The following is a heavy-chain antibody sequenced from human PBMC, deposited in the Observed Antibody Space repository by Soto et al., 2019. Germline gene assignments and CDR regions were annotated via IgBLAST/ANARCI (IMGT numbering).Heavy chain of an antibody. D-gene: IGHD3-10*01. Sequence: EVQLVESGGGLVQPGGSLRLSCAACGFTFSSYWMHWVRQAPGKGLVWVSRINSDGSSTSYADSVKGRFTISRDNAKNTLYLQMNSLRAEDTAVYYCASDPFGELIDYWGQGTLVTVSS. CDR2: INSDGSST. CDR3: ASDPFGELIDY. V-gene: IGHV3-74*01. CDR1: GFTFSSYW. J-gene: IGHJ4*02.